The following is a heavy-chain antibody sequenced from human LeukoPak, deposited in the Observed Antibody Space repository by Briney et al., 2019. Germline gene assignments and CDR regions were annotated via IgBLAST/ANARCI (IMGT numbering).Heavy chain of an antibody. J-gene: IGHJ4*02. CDR3: ARQPTYYYDSSGYYYFDY. D-gene: IGHD3-22*01. Sequence: SETLSLTCAVSGDSISSGGYSWSWIRQTPGKGLEWIAYIHDSGSTYNNPSLKTRLSISIDTSKNQFSLKLSSVTAADTAVYYCARQPTYYYDSSGYYYFDYWGQGTLVTVSS. V-gene: IGHV4-30-4*07. CDR2: IHDSGST. CDR1: GDSISSGGYS.